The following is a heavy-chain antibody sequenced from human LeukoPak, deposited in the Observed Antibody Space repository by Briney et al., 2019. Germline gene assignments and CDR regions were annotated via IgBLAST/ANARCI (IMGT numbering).Heavy chain of an antibody. D-gene: IGHD6-6*01. V-gene: IGHV4-39*01. CDR1: GDSISNSGYY. CDR2: IYYRGST. J-gene: IGHJ5*02. CDR3: ARQSEQLVRSFWFDP. Sequence: SQTLSLTCTVSGDSISNSGYYWGWIRQSPGKGLEWFGSIYYRGSTYYNPSLKSRVTISVDTSKTQFSLKLSSVTAADTAVYYCARQSEQLVRSFWFDPWGQGTLVTVSS.